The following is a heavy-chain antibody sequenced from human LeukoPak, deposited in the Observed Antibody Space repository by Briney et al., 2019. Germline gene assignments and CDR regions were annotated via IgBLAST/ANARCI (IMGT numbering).Heavy chain of an antibody. J-gene: IGHJ4*02. V-gene: IGHV1-18*01. Sequence: ASVKVSCKASGYTFTSYGISWVRQAPGQGLEWMGWISAYNGNTNYAQKLQGRVTMTTDTSTSTAYMELRRLRSDDTAVYYCAREGDLSYYDSSGYYYWGQGTLVTVSS. CDR2: ISAYNGNT. D-gene: IGHD3-22*01. CDR1: GYTFTSYG. CDR3: AREGDLSYYDSSGYYY.